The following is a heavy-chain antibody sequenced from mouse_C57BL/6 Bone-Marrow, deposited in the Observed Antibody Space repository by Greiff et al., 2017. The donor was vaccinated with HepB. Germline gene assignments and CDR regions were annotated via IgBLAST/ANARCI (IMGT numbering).Heavy chain of an antibody. CDR2: ISYDGSN. D-gene: IGHD1-1*01. J-gene: IGHJ1*03. V-gene: IGHV3-6*01. CDR3: AREITTVVAGYWYFDV. CDR1: GYSITSGYY. Sequence: EVQRVESGPGLVKPSQSLSLTCSVTGYSITSGYYWNWIRQFPGNKLEWMGYISYDGSNNYNPSLKNRISITRDTSKNQFFLKLNSVTTEDTATYYCAREITTVVAGYWYFDVWGTGTTVTVSS.